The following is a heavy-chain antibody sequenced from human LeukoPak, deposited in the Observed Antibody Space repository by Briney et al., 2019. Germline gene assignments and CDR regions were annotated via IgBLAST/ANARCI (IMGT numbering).Heavy chain of an antibody. D-gene: IGHD6-13*01. CDR3: ARLSSSSWYNWFDP. CDR1: GFSFSSYS. CDR2: ISSSSIYI. Sequence: GGSLRLSCAASGFSFSSYSMNWVRQAPGKGLEWVSSISSSSIYIYYADSVKGRFTISRDNAKNSLYLQMNSLRAEDTAVYYCARLSSSSWYNWFDPWGQGTLVTVSS. V-gene: IGHV3-21*01. J-gene: IGHJ5*02.